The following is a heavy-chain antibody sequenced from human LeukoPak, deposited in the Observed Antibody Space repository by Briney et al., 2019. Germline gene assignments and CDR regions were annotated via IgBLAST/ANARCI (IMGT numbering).Heavy chain of an antibody. J-gene: IGHJ4*02. CDR2: IGGSGSPI. V-gene: IGHV3-11*04. CDR1: GFTFSDYY. CDR3: ARPPSVTTAGYYFGY. D-gene: IGHD4-17*01. Sequence: GGSLRLSCAASGFTFSDYYMSWIRQAPGKGLEWVSYIGGSGSPIYYADSVRGRFTISRDNAKNSLYLQVNSLRAEDAAVYYCARPPSVTTAGYYFGYWGQGTLVTVSS.